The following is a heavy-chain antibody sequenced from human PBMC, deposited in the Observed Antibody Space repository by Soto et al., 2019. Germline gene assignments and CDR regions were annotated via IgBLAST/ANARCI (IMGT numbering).Heavy chain of an antibody. V-gene: IGHV3-30-3*01. CDR1: GFTFSSYA. J-gene: IGHJ4*02. CDR2: ISYDGSNK. Sequence: QVQLVESGGGVVQPGRSLRLSCAASGFTFSSYAMHWVRQAPGKGLEWVAVISYDGSNKYYADSVKGRFTISRDNSKNTLYLQMNSLRAEDTAVYYCARVTYNRAFDYWGQGTLVTVSS. D-gene: IGHD1-20*01. CDR3: ARVTYNRAFDY.